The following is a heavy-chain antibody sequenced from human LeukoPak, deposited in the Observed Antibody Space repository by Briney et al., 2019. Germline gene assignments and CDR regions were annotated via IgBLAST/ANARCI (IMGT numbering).Heavy chain of an antibody. CDR3: AKGESYYYDSSGYPFDY. J-gene: IGHJ4*02. D-gene: IGHD3-22*01. CDR2: ISGSGGST. CDR1: GFTFSSYA. V-gene: IGHV3-23*01. Sequence: GGSLRLSCAASGFTFSSYAMSWVRQAPGKGLEWVSAISGSGGSTYYADSVKGRFTISRDNSKNTLYLQMNSLRAEDTAVYYCAKGESYYYDSSGYPFDYWGQGTLVTVSS.